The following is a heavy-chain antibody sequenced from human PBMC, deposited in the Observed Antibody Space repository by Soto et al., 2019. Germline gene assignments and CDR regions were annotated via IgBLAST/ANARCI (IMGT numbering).Heavy chain of an antibody. J-gene: IGHJ6*02. CDR3: AREQWLVRVLDYYYYGMDV. D-gene: IGHD6-19*01. V-gene: IGHV6-1*01. CDR1: GDIVSSNSAA. CDR2: TYYRSKWYN. Sequence: PSQTLSLTCAISGDIVSSNSAAWNWIRQSPSRGLEWLGRTYYRSKWYNDYAVSVKSRITINPDTSKNQFSLQLNSVTPEDTAVYYCAREQWLVRVLDYYYYGMDVWVQGTTVTVSS.